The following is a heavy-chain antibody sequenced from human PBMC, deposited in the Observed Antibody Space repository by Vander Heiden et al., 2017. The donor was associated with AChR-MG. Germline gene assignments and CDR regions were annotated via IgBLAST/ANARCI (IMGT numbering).Heavy chain of an antibody. CDR1: GGSFSGYY. CDR3: ARGGLLYYDFWSGYMNRRYYYYMDV. Sequence: QVQLQQWGAGLLKPSETLSLTCAVYGGSFSGYYWSWLRQPPGKGLEWIGEINHSGSTNYNPSLKSRVTISVDTSKNQFSLKLSSVTAADTAVYYCARGGLLYYDFWSGYMNRRYYYYMDVWGKGTTVTVSS. CDR2: INHSGST. J-gene: IGHJ6*03. V-gene: IGHV4-34*01. D-gene: IGHD3-3*01.